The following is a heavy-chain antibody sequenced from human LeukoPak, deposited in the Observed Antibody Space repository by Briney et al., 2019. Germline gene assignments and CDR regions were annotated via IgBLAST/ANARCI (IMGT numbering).Heavy chain of an antibody. CDR1: GGSISSSNW. CDR3: ARRIEVALGG. J-gene: IGHJ4*02. Sequence: SETLSLTCAVCGGSISSSNWWSRVRQPPGEGLEWIGEIYHNGRTKYNLSLKSGLTISVDKSKNHFSLKHSSVTDAATSDYYCARRIEVALGGWGQGTLVTVSS. CDR2: IYHNGRT. D-gene: IGHD6-19*01. V-gene: IGHV4-4*02.